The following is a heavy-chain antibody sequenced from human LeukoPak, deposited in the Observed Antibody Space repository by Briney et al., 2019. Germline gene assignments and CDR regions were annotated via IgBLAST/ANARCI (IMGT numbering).Heavy chain of an antibody. CDR3: ASSGWYGAGSFDY. J-gene: IGHJ4*02. V-gene: IGHV1-3*01. D-gene: IGHD6-19*01. CDR1: GYTCTSYA. Sequence: ASVKVSCKASGYTCTSYAMHWVRQAPGQRLEWMGWINAGNGNTKYSQKFQGRVTITRDTSASTAYMELSSLRSEDTAVYYCASSGWYGAGSFDYWGQGTLVTVSS. CDR2: INAGNGNT.